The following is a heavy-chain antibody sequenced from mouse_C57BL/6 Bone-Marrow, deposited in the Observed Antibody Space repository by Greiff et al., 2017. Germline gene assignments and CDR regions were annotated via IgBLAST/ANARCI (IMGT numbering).Heavy chain of an antibody. D-gene: IGHD3-1*01. V-gene: IGHV1-81*01. J-gene: IGHJ2*01. CDR3: AQLKYYFDY. CDR2: IYPRSGNT. CDR1: GYTFTSYG. Sequence: QVHVKQSGAELARPGASVKLSCKASGYTFTSYGISWVKQRTGQGLEWIGEIYPRSGNTYYNEKFKGKATLTADKSSSTAYMELRSLTSEDSAVYFCAQLKYYFDYWGQGTTLTVSS.